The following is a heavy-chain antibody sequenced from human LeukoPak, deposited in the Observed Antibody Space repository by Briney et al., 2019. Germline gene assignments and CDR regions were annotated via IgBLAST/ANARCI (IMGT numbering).Heavy chain of an antibody. CDR1: GGSISGYY. CDR3: ARDGVGILGIPHYFDY. D-gene: IGHD3-16*01. Sequence: SETLSLTCTVSGGSISGYYWSWIRQSPEKGLEWIGYISDSGSTGYNPSLKSRVTISLGTSSNRFSLMLTSVTAADTAVYYCARDGVGILGIPHYFDYWGQGTLVTVSS. J-gene: IGHJ4*02. V-gene: IGHV4-59*01. CDR2: ISDSGST.